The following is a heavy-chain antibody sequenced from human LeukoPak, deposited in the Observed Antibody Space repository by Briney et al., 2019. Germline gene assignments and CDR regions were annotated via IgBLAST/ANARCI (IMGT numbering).Heavy chain of an antibody. V-gene: IGHV1-69*13. J-gene: IGHJ4*02. CDR1: GGTFSSYA. D-gene: IGHD3-22*01. CDR2: IIPIFGTA. CDR3: ARGGGYYIYYFDY. Sequence: SVKVSCTASGGTFSSYAISWVRQAPGQGLEWMGGIIPIFGTANYAQKFQGRVTITADESTSTAYMELSSLRSEDTAVYYCARGGGYYIYYFDYWGQGTLVTVSS.